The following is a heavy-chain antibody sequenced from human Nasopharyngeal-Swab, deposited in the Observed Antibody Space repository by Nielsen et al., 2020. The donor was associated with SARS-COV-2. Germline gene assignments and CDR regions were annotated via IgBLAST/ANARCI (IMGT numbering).Heavy chain of an antibody. D-gene: IGHD4-17*01. CDR1: GYTFTSHF. J-gene: IGHJ3*02. CDR2: INPSGGST. V-gene: IGHV1-46*01. Sequence: ASVKVSCKASGYTFTSHFMHWVRQAPGQGLEWMGMINPSGGSTGYAQNFQGRVTVTRDTSTSTVYMELSSLSSEDTAVYYCATVGRLRDDAFDIWAQGTMVTVSS. CDR3: ATVGRLRDDAFDI.